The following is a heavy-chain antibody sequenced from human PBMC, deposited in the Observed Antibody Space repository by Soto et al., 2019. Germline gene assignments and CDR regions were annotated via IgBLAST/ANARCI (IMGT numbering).Heavy chain of an antibody. V-gene: IGHV4-31*02. J-gene: IGHJ3*01. CDR3: ARQTLDSSGNSMRHPDAADV. Sequence: QVQLRQSGPGPVKPSQTLSVTCSVSGGSIGAGYYWTWSRQLPRKGLVWIGDIYYSGSTYYTSSLEGRVTISLDMYRNQFSLNLMSATAADTAVYYCARQTLDSSGNSMRHPDAADVWGQGTMVTVSS. CDR2: IYYSGST. CDR1: GGSIGAGYY. D-gene: IGHD3-22*01.